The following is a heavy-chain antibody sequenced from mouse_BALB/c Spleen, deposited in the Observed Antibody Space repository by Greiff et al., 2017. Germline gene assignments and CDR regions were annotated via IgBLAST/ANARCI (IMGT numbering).Heavy chain of an antibody. J-gene: IGHJ2*01. CDR2: IYPGDGDT. CDR3: ARRGYGSSWDY. V-gene: IGHV1-87*01. D-gene: IGHD1-1*01. CDR1: GYTFTSYW. Sequence: VQLQQSGAELARPGASVKLSCKASGYTFTSYWMQWVKQRPGQGLEWIGAIYPGDGDTRYTQKFKGKATLTADKSSSTAYMQLSSLASEDSAVYYCARRGYGSSWDYWGQGTTLTVSS.